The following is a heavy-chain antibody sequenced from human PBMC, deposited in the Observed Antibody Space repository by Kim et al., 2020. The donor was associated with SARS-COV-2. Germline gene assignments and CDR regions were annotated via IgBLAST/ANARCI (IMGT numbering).Heavy chain of an antibody. D-gene: IGHD3-22*01. J-gene: IGHJ4*02. V-gene: IGHV4-34*01. Sequence: SETLSLTCAVYGGSFSGYYWSWIRQPPGKGLEWIGEINHSGSTKYNPSLKSRVTISVDTSKNQFSLKLSSVTAADTAVYYCARGRYDSSGYYTTRRKTTYYFDYWGQEALVTVSS. CDR2: INHSGST. CDR3: ARGRYDSSGYYTTRRKTTYYFDY. CDR1: GGSFSGYY.